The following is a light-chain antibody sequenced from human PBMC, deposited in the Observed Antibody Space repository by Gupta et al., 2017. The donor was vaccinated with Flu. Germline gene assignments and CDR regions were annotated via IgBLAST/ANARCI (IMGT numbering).Light chain of an antibody. V-gene: IGLV2-8*01. J-gene: IGLJ2*01. CDR1: SSDVGGYNY. CDR2: DVY. Sequence: QSALTQPPSASGSPGQSVSISCTGTSSDVGGYNYVSWYQQHPGKAPKLMVYDVYKRPSGVPDRFSGSKSGNTASLTVSGLQAEDEADYYCSSYSGSHNQVAFGGGTRLTVL. CDR3: SSYSGSHNQVA.